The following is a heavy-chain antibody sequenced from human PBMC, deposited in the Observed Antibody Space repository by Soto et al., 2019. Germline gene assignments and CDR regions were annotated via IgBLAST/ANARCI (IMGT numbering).Heavy chain of an antibody. Sequence: EVQLVESGGGLVKPGGSLRLSCAASGFTFSNAWMSWVRQAPGKGLEWVGRIKSKTDGGTTDYAAPVKGRFTISRDDSKNTLYLQMNSLKTADTALYYCTTDTHSGYDYEKIYYDYYMDVWGKGTKVTVSS. CDR2: IKSKTDGGTT. CDR1: GFTFSNAW. CDR3: TTDTHSGYDYEKIYYDYYMDV. J-gene: IGHJ6*03. D-gene: IGHD5-12*01. V-gene: IGHV3-15*01.